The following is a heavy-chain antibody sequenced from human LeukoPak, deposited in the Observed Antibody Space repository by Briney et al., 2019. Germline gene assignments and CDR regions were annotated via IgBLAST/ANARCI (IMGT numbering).Heavy chain of an antibody. V-gene: IGHV3-23*01. D-gene: IGHD1-20*01. J-gene: IGHJ4*02. CDR3: AKDLTGIRDY. CDR2: ISGRGDST. CDR1: GFTFSSYA. Sequence: PGGSLRLSCAASGFTFSSYAMSWVRQAPGKGLEWVSTISGRGDSTYYADSVKGRFTISRDNSKNTLYLQMNSLRAEDTAVYYCAKDLTGIRDYWGQGTLVTVSS.